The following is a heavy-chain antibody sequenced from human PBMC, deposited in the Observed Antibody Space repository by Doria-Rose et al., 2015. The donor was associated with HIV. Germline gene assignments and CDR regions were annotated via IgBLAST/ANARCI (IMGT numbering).Heavy chain of an antibody. V-gene: IGHV2-26*01. D-gene: IGHD6-13*01. CDR1: GVSLSSPGMG. CDR2: IFSDDER. Sequence: TLKESGPVLVKPTETLTLTCTVSGVSLSSPGMGVSWIRQPPGKALEWLANIFSDDERSYKPSLKSRLTISRGTSKSQVVLTMTDMDPVDTATCYCARIKSSRWYHKYYFDFWGQGTLVIVSA. CDR3: ARIKSSRWYHKYYFDF. J-gene: IGHJ4*02.